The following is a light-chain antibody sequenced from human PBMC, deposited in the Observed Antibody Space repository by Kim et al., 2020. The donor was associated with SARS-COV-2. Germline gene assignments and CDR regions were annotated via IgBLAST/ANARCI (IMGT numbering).Light chain of an antibody. J-gene: IGLJ2*01. CDR1: SLRSYY. CDR2: GKN. V-gene: IGLV3-19*01. CDR3: KSRDSSGKVV. Sequence: SSELTQDPAVSVALGQTVRITCQGDSLRSYYVSWYQQKPGQAPVLVIYGKNNRPSGIPDRFSGSSSGNTASLTITGAQAEDEADYYCKSRDSSGKVVFGGGTQLTVL.